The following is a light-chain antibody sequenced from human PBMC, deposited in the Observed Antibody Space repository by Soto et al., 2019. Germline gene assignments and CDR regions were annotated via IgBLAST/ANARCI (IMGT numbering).Light chain of an antibody. CDR3: QQTYDTPTT. V-gene: IGKV1-39*01. CDR1: QRIDNY. CDR2: AVT. J-gene: IGKJ2*01. Sequence: DIQMTQSPSSLSASVGDRVTITCRASQRIDNYLNWYQQKPGKAPNLVIYAVTTLQGGVPSRFSGSASGSDFTLTISSLQPEDFATYYCQQTYDTPTTFDQGTKLEI.